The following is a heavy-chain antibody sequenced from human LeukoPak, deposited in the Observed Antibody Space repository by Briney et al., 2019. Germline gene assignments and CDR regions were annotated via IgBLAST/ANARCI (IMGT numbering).Heavy chain of an antibody. D-gene: IGHD6-19*01. Sequence: VASVKVSXKASGYTFTSSGISWVRQAPGQGLEWMGWISTHDVNTKYAQKLQGRVTLTTDTSTSTAYMELRSLRSDDTAVYYCATEEVRRAVAGYFDYWGQGTLVTVSS. V-gene: IGHV1-18*01. CDR2: ISTHDVNT. CDR3: ATEEVRRAVAGYFDY. J-gene: IGHJ4*02. CDR1: GYTFTSSG.